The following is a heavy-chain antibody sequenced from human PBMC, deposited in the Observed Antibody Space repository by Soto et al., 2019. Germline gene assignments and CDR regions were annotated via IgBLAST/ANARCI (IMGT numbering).Heavy chain of an antibody. CDR3: AKAPVSITIFGVNGMDV. Sequence: QVQLQESGPGLVKPSQTLSLTCTVSGGSISSGDYYWSWIRQPPGKGLEGIGYIYYSGSTYYNPSLKRRVTISVDTSKNQLSLKLSSVTAADTAVYYCAKAPVSITIFGVNGMDVWGQGTTVTVSS. J-gene: IGHJ6*02. CDR1: GGSISSGDYY. CDR2: IYYSGST. V-gene: IGHV4-30-4*01. D-gene: IGHD3-3*01.